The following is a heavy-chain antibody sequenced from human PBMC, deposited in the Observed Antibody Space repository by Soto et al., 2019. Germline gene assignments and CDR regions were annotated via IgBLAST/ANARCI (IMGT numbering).Heavy chain of an antibody. J-gene: IGHJ4*02. Sequence: SVEVSCKXSGGTFSTYAVTWVRQAPGQGLEWMGGLIPIFGSATYAQKFQGRVTITADKSTNIAFMELSSLRSEDTAVYYCATGFYYESSGFRNWGQGTLVTVSS. V-gene: IGHV1-69*06. CDR1: GGTFSTYA. D-gene: IGHD3-22*01. CDR3: ATGFYYESSGFRN. CDR2: LIPIFGSA.